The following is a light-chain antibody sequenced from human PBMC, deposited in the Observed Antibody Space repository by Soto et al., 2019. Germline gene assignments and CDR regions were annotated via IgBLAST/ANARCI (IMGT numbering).Light chain of an antibody. Sequence: EIVMTQSPATLAVSPGDTATLSCRASQSLGGNLAWYQEKPGQAHRLVIFRDSSRAKVVPSRFSASGSGTEFTLTISGLKSEDFAVYYCHQYNNWPPWTFGPGTKVDIK. J-gene: IGKJ1*01. CDR2: RDS. V-gene: IGKV3-15*01. CDR3: HQYNNWPPWT. CDR1: QSLGGN.